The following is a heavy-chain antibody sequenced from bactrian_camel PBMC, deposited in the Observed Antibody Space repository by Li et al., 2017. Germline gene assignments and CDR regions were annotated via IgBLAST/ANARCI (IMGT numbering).Heavy chain of an antibody. V-gene: IGHV3S55*01. D-gene: IGHD2*01. Sequence: HVQLVESGGGSVQAGGSVRLSCVTSGGTEDGFYVAWIRQAPGKEREGVAAIDNAGSATYTYAVQGRFTISKDNARNWLDLQMDSLEPGDTVRYYCAADRRRHGPPSLRPGDYSVWGQGTQVTVS. J-gene: IGHJ4*01. CDR3: AADRRRHGPPSLRPGDYSV. CDR1: GGTEDGFY. CDR2: IDNAGSA.